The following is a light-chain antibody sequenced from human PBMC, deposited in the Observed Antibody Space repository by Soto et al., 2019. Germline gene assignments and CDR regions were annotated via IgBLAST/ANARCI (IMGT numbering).Light chain of an antibody. CDR3: QQYGSSYT. V-gene: IGKV3-20*01. Sequence: IVLTQSPGTLSLSPGERATLSCRASQSVSRSFLAWYQQRPGQAPRLLIYGASIRATDIPDRFSGSGSGTDFTLTISRLEPEDFAVYYCQQYGSSYTFGQGTKLEIK. CDR2: GAS. CDR1: QSVSRSF. J-gene: IGKJ2*01.